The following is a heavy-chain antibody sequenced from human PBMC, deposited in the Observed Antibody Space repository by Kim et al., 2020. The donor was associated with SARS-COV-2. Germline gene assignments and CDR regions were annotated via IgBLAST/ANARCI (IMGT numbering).Heavy chain of an antibody. CDR2: INGGSGDT. V-gene: IGHV1-3*01. CDR1: GYSFTKYA. CDR3: VRVAVTGTGYFQH. J-gene: IGHJ1*01. Sequence: ASVKVSCKASGYSFTKYALHWLRQAPGQRLEWMGWINGGSGDTRYSQWFQGRLSFTRDTSVNTVYMELSSLRSEDTAIFYCVRVAVTGTGYFQHWGQGTLVTVSS. D-gene: IGHD6-19*01.